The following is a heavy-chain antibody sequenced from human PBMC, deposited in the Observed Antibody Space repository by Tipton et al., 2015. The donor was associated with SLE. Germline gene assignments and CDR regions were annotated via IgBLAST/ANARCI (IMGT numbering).Heavy chain of an antibody. CDR2: IAPSRGDT. D-gene: IGHD3-3*01. CDR1: GYTFIDNY. V-gene: IGHV1-2*02. Sequence: QSGAEVKKPGASVKVSCTASGYTFIDNYMHWVRQAPVQCLEWIGWIAPSRGDTSYAQKFQGRVNLTLDTSTSTAYMDLTSLKADDTAVYYCARDSGGDYDYSFESWGQGTLVPVSS. J-gene: IGHJ4*02. CDR3: ARDSGGDYDYSFES.